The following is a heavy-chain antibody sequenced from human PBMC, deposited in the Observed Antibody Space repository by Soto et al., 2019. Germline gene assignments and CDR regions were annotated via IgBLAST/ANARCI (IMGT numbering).Heavy chain of an antibody. J-gene: IGHJ6*02. CDR3: AKDWAGRELRPYYGMDV. Sequence: PGGSLRLSCAASGFTISSYGMHWVRQAPGKGLEWVAVISYDGSNKYYADSVKGRFTISRDNSKNTLYLQMNSLRAEDTAVYYCAKDWAGRELRPYYGMDVWGQGTTVTVSS. V-gene: IGHV3-30*18. D-gene: IGHD1-26*01. CDR2: ISYDGSNK. CDR1: GFTISSYG.